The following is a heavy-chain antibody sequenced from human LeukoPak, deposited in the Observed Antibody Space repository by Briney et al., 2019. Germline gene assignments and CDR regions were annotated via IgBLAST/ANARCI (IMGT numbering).Heavy chain of an antibody. J-gene: IGHJ4*02. Sequence: GGSLRLSCAASGFTFSSYAMSWVRQAPGKGLEWVSAISGSGGSTYYADSVKGRFTISRDNSKNTLYLQMNSLRAEDTAVYYCAKVGQALTMVRGALDYWGQGTLVTVSS. CDR3: AKVGQALTMVRGALDY. V-gene: IGHV3-23*01. CDR1: GFTFSSYA. CDR2: ISGSGGST. D-gene: IGHD3-10*01.